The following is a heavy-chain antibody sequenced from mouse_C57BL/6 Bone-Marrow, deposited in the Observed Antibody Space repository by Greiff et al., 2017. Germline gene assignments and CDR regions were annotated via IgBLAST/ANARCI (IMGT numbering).Heavy chain of an antibody. CDR1: GFTFRDYG. V-gene: IGHV5-17*01. J-gene: IGHJ3*01. Sequence: EVQLVESGGGLVKPGGSLQLSCAASGFTFRDYGMHWVRQAPEKGLEWVAYISSGSSTIYYADTVKGRFTISRDHATNTLFLQMTSLGTEYKAMYYCARDNYYVGWCAYWGQGTLVTVAA. D-gene: IGHD1-1*01. CDR3: ARDNYYVGWCAY. CDR2: ISSGSSTI.